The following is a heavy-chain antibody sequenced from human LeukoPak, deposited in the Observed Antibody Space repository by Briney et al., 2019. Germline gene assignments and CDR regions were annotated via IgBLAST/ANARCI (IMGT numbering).Heavy chain of an antibody. Sequence: GGSLRLSCVASGGTGTIYWVRRVLQAPGKGLEWVANINQDGNEKYYVASVKGRFTISRDNAKNSMYVQMNRLRAEDMAVYYCARDLDGYRGPPGYWGPGTLLIVSS. J-gene: IGHJ1*01. V-gene: IGHV3-7*04. D-gene: IGHD5-18*01. CDR1: GGTGTIYW. CDR2: INQDGNEK. CDR3: ARDLDGYRGPPGY.